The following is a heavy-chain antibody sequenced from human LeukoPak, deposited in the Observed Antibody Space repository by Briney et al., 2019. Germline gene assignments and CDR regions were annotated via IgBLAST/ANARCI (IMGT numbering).Heavy chain of an antibody. J-gene: IGHJ5*02. V-gene: IGHV4-34*01. Sequence: PSETLSLTCAVYGGSFSGDYWSWIRQPPGKGLEWIGEINHSGSTNYNPSLKSRVTISVDTSKNQFSLKLSSVTAADTAVYYCARARGYGSGSYYHWGQGTLVTVSS. CDR3: ARARGYGSGSYYH. CDR1: GGSFSGDY. D-gene: IGHD3-10*01. CDR2: INHSGST.